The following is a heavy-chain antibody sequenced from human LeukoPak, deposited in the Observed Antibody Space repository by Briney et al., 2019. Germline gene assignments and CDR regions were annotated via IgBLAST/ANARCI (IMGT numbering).Heavy chain of an antibody. D-gene: IGHD3-22*01. CDR3: ARDLYYYDSSGPYYFDY. Sequence: ASVKVSCKASGYTFTCYYMHWVRQAPGQGLEGMGWINPNSGGTNYAQKFQGRVTMTRDTSISTAYMELSRLRSDDTAVYYCARDLYYYDSSGPYYFDYWGQGTLVTVSS. CDR1: GYTFTCYY. V-gene: IGHV1-2*02. J-gene: IGHJ4*02. CDR2: INPNSGGT.